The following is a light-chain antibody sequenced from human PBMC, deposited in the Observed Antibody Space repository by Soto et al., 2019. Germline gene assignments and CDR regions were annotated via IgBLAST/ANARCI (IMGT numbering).Light chain of an antibody. Sequence: QSVLTQPASVSGSPGQSITIPCTGSSSDVGGFNYVSWHQQHPGKAPKLMIYDVSHRPSGVSSRFSGSKSGNTASLIISGLQAEDEADYYRNSYTISTPTYVFGTGTKVTVL. CDR3: NSYTISTPTYV. J-gene: IGLJ1*01. CDR2: DVS. V-gene: IGLV2-14*01. CDR1: SSDVGGFNY.